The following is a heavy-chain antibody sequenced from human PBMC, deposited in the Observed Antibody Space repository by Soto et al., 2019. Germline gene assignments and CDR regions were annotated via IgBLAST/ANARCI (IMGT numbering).Heavy chain of an antibody. V-gene: IGHV5-51*01. CDR3: ARVGQGGYVKGMDV. J-gene: IGHJ6*02. CDR1: GYSFITYW. CDR2: IDPADSET. D-gene: IGHD5-12*01. Sequence: PGESLKISCKGSGYSFITYWIAWVRQKPGKGLEWMGIIDPADSETKYSPSFQGQVTISADKSINTAYLQWSSLKASDTAMYYCARVGQGGYVKGMDVWGQGTTVAVSS.